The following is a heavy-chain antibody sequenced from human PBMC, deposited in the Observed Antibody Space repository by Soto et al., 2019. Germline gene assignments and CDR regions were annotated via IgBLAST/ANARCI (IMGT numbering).Heavy chain of an antibody. Sequence: QVQLVQSGAEVKKPGASVKVSCKASGYTFTSYGISWVRQAPGQGPEWMGWISAYNGNTNYAEKLQGRVTMTTDTATSIAYMELGSRRSDDTAVYYRARDPSPEYGFPGTDAFDIWGQGPMVTASS. D-gene: IGHD3-10*01. CDR3: ARDPSPEYGFPGTDAFDI. J-gene: IGHJ3*02. CDR1: GYTFTSYG. V-gene: IGHV1-18*04. CDR2: ISAYNGNT.